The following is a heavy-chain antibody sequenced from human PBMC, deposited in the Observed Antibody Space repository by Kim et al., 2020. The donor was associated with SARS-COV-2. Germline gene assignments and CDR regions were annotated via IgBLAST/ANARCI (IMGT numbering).Heavy chain of an antibody. CDR3: AKDMQSGTYFDY. D-gene: IGHD3-10*01. Sequence: GGSLRLSCAASGFTFSSYAMSWVREAPGKGLEWVSAISGSGGSTYYADSVKGRFTISRDNSKNTLYLQMNSLRAEDTAVYYCAKDMQSGTYFDYWGQGTLVTVSS. CDR1: GFTFSSYA. CDR2: ISGSGGST. V-gene: IGHV3-23*01. J-gene: IGHJ4*02.